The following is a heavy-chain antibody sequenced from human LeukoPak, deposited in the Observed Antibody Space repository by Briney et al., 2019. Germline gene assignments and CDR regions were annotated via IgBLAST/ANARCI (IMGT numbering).Heavy chain of an antibody. Sequence: SVKVSCKASGGTFSSYAISWVRQAPGQGLEWMGWIIPIFGTANYAQKFQGRVTITADESTSTAYMELSSLRSEDTAVYYCARDSNSSGWNDAFDIWGQGTMVTVSS. V-gene: IGHV1-69*13. CDR2: IIPIFGTA. J-gene: IGHJ3*02. D-gene: IGHD6-19*01. CDR3: ARDSNSSGWNDAFDI. CDR1: GGTFSSYA.